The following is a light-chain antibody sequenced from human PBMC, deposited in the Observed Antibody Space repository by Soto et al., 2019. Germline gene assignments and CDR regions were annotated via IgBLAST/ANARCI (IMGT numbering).Light chain of an antibody. Sequence: QSALTQPPSASGSPGQSVTISCTGTSSDVSAFNRVSWYQQHPGRAPKLIISEVDKRASGVPDRFSGSKSGNTASLTVSGLQAEDEADYYCSSYGGRNNLLFGGGTKLTVL. V-gene: IGLV2-8*01. CDR1: SSDVSAFNR. J-gene: IGLJ3*02. CDR2: EVD. CDR3: SSYGGRNNLL.